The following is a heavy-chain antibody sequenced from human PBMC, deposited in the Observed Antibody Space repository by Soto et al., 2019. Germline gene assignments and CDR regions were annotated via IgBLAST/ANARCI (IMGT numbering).Heavy chain of an antibody. V-gene: IGHV1-18*01. D-gene: IGHD2-21*02. CDR3: EVTTGY. CDR1: GYTFTSYG. CDR2: ISAYNGNA. Sequence: GASVKVSCKASGYTFTSYGISWVRQAPGQGLEWMGWISAYNGNAGYAQHFQGRVTLTSDTSISTAYMELSSLTSEDTAVYYCEVTTGYWGQGTMVTVSS. J-gene: IGHJ4*02.